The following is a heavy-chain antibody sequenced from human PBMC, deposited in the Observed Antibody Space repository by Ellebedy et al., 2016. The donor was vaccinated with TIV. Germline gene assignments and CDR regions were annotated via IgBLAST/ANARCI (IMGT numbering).Heavy chain of an antibody. D-gene: IGHD2-15*01. Sequence: ASVKVSXXASGYTFTSYDINWVRQATGQGLEWMGWMNPNSGNTGYAQKFQGRVTMTRNTSISTAYMELSSLRSEDTAVYYCARGNYCSGGSCYLHYYYGMDVWGQGTTVTVSS. CDR2: MNPNSGNT. V-gene: IGHV1-8*01. J-gene: IGHJ6*02. CDR1: GYTFTSYD. CDR3: ARGNYCSGGSCYLHYYYGMDV.